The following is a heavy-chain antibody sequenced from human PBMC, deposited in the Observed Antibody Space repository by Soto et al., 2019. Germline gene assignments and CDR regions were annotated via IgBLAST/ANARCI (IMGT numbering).Heavy chain of an antibody. J-gene: IGHJ6*02. CDR3: ATRVHGDYPGKDYYGMDV. D-gene: IGHD2-21*01. CDR1: GYTLTELS. V-gene: IGHV1-24*01. CDR2: FDPEDGET. Sequence: ASVKVSCKVSGYTLTELSMHWVRQAPGKGLEWMGGFDPEDGETIYAQKFQGRVTMTEDTSTDTAYMELSSLRSEDTAVYYCATRVHGDYPGKDYYGMDVWGQGTTVTVSS.